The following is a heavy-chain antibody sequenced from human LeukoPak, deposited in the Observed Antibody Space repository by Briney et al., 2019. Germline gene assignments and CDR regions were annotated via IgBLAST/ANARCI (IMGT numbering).Heavy chain of an antibody. D-gene: IGHD5-24*01. CDR1: GYSISSGYY. J-gene: IGHJ4*02. V-gene: IGHV4-38-2*02. Sequence: SETLSLTCTVSGYSISSGYYWGWIRQPPGKGLEWIGNIYHSGSTYYNPSLKSRVTISVDMSKNQFSLKLSSVTASDTAVYYCARGGLHYNHDYWGQGTLVTVSS. CDR3: ARGGLHYNHDY. CDR2: IYHSGST.